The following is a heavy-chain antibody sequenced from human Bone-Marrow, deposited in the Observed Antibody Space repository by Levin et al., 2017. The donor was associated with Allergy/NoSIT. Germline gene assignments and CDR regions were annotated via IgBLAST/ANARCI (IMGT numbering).Heavy chain of an antibody. CDR1: GGSINAGAYY. D-gene: IGHD3-22*01. CDR2: ISDTGNT. J-gene: IGHJ4*02. V-gene: IGHV4-30-4*01. Sequence: SETLSLTCAVSGGSINAGAYYWSWIRQPPGKGLEWIGYISDTGNTYYNPSLRSRVTISGDTSKNHFSLNLNSATAADTAVYYCARGERYYDTSGYYSHFDSWGQGALVTVSS. CDR3: ARGERYYDTSGYYSHFDS.